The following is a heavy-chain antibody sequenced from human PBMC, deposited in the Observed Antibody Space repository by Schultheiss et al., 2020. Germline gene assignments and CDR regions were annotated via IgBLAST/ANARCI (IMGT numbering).Heavy chain of an antibody. CDR3: ARVGGPYYYYYYGMDV. CDR1: GGSISSSNW. V-gene: IGHV4-4*02. CDR2: IYHSGST. Sequence: SCAVSGGSISSSNWWSWVRQPPGKGLEWIGEIYHSGSTNYNPSLKSRVTISVDKSKNQFSLKLSSVTAADTAVYYCARVGGPYYYYYYGMDVWGQGTTVTVSS. J-gene: IGHJ6*02.